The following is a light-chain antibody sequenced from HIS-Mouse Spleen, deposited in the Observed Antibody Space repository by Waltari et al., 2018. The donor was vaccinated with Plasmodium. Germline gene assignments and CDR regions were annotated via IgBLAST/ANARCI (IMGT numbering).Light chain of an antibody. J-gene: IGLJ2*01. CDR2: EVS. CDR3: SSYAGSNNLV. CDR1: SSDVGGYNY. Sequence: QSALTQPPSASGSPGQSVTISCTGTSSDVGGYNYVSWYQQHPGKAPKLMIYEVSKRPSGRPYRFSGSKSGNTASLTVSGLQAEDEADYYCSSYAGSNNLVFGGGTKLTVL. V-gene: IGLV2-8*01.